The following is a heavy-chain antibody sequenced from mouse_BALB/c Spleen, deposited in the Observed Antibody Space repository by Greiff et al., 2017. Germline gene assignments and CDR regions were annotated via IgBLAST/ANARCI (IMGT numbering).Heavy chain of an antibody. J-gene: IGHJ2*01. Sequence: QVQLKESGPELVKPGASVKISCKASGYTFTSYDINWVKQRPGQGLEWIGWIYPGDGSTKYNEKFKGKATLTADKSSSTAYMQLSSLTSENSAVYFCARGTYGGLRRYFDYWGQGTTLTVSS. CDR3: ARGTYGGLRRYFDY. V-gene: IGHV1S56*01. D-gene: IGHD2-4*01. CDR1: GYTFTSYD. CDR2: IYPGDGST.